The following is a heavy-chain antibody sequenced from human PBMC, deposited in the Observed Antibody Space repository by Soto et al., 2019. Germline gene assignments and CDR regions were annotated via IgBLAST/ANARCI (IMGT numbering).Heavy chain of an antibody. CDR3: ARGRRVYAGYYYYYMDV. Sequence: ASVKVFCKASGGTFSSYTISWVRQAPGQGLEWMGRIIPILGIANYAQKFQGRVTITADKSTSTAYMELSSLRSEDTAVYYCARGRRVYAGYYYYYMDVWGKGTTVTVSS. J-gene: IGHJ6*03. V-gene: IGHV1-69*02. CDR1: GGTFSSYT. CDR2: IIPILGIA. D-gene: IGHD2-8*01.